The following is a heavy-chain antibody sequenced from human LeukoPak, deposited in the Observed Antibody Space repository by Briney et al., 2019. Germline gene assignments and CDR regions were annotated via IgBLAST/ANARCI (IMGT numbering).Heavy chain of an antibody. V-gene: IGHV3-23*01. J-gene: IGHJ5*02. CDR1: GFTFSSYA. CDR3: ARGGRGRPNNWFDP. Sequence: GGSLRLSCAAPGFTFSSYAMSWVRQAPGKGLEWVSAISGSGGSTYYADSVKGRFTISRDNSKNTLYLQMNSLRAEDTAVYYCARGGRGRPNNWFDPWGRGTLVTVSS. D-gene: IGHD2-15*01. CDR2: ISGSGGST.